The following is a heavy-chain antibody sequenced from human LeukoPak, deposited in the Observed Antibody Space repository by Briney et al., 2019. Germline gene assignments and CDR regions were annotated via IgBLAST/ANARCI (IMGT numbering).Heavy chain of an antibody. Sequence: GGSLRLSCAASGFTFSSYAMHWVRQAPGKGLEWVAVISYDGSNKYYADSVKGRFTISRDNSKNTLYLQMNSLRAEDTAVYYCARGSLNYYASGSYYMVFCGQGTLVTVSS. CDR3: ARGSLNYYASGSYYMVF. CDR2: ISYDGSNK. D-gene: IGHD3-10*01. V-gene: IGHV3-30-3*01. CDR1: GFTFSSYA. J-gene: IGHJ4*02.